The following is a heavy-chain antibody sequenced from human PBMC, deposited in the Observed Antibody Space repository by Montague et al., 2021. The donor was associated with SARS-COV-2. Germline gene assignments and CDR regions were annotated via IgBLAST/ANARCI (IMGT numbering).Heavy chain of an antibody. CDR1: GGSINTNNW. V-gene: IGHV4-4*02. CDR2: IFHSGIT. Sequence: SETLSLTCAVSGGSINTNNWWTWVRQPPGEGLEWIGQIFHSGITNYNPSLESRVTISVDKSKNQFSLGLSSVTAADTAVYYCARGRLVGDSSSWYYFDYWGQGTPVAGSS. D-gene: IGHD6-13*01. J-gene: IGHJ4*02. CDR3: ARGRLVGDSSSWYYFDY.